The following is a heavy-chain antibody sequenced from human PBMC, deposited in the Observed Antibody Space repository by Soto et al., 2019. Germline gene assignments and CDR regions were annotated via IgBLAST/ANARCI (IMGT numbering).Heavy chain of an antibody. J-gene: IGHJ4*02. V-gene: IGHV2-5*01. CDR3: AHRQRVAIVNEGLDF. CDR2: IYSNDHK. Sequence: SGPTLVNPTQTLTLTCTFSGFSLTTSGVGVVWVRQPPGKALEWVAVIYSNDHKRYSPSLETRVRITKDASKNQVVLTMTNMDPADTATYFCAHRQRVAIVNEGLDFWGQGILVTVSS. D-gene: IGHD2-21*01. CDR1: GFSLTTSGVG.